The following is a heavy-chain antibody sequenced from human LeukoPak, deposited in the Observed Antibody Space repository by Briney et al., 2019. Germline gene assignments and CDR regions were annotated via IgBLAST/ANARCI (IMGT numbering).Heavy chain of an antibody. CDR1: GFPLSSYA. J-gene: IGHJ6*04. D-gene: IGHD3-10*01. V-gene: IGHV3-23*01. CDR3: AKDIGDLGDV. CDR2: ISGSGGST. Sequence: GGSLRLSCAASGFPLSSYAMSWVRQASGKGLEWVSAISGSGGSTYYADSVKGRFTISRDNSKNTLYLQMNSLRAEDTAVYYCAKDIGDLGDVWGKGTTVTVSS.